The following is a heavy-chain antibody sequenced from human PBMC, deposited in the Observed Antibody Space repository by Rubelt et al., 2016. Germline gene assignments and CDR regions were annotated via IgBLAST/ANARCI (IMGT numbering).Heavy chain of an antibody. V-gene: IGHV3-23*01. CDR2: IRGSGGST. J-gene: IGHJ4*02. Sequence: EVQLLESGGGLVQPGGSLRLSCAASGFPFSSYAMSWVRHAPGKGLEWVSAIRGSGGSTYYADSVKGRFTISRDNSKNTLYLQMNSLRAEDTAVYYWAKGTGPRRGGTDYWGQGTLVTVSS. D-gene: IGHD3/OR15-3a*01. CDR1: GFPFSSYA. CDR3: AKGTGPRRGGTDY.